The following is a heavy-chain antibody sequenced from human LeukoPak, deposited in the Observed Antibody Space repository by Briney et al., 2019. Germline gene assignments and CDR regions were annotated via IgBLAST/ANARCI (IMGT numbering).Heavy chain of an antibody. D-gene: IGHD4-17*01. Sequence: SETLSLTCAVYGGSFSGYYWSWIRQPPGKGLEWIGEINHSGSTNYNPSLRSRVTISVDTSKNQFSLKLSSVTAADTAVYYCARGFYGDLDYWGQGTLVTVSS. CDR1: GGSFSGYY. J-gene: IGHJ4*02. V-gene: IGHV4-34*01. CDR3: ARGFYGDLDY. CDR2: INHSGST.